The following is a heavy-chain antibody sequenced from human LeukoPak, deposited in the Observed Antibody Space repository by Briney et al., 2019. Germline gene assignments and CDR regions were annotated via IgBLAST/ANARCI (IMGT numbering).Heavy chain of an antibody. J-gene: IGHJ4*02. Sequence: GGSLRLSCAASGFTLSNYWMHWIRQAPGKGLVWVSRINSDGRSTSYADSVKGRFTISRDNAKNTLYMQMNSLRAEDTAVYYCARTWELLPDFDYWGQGTLVTVSS. V-gene: IGHV3-74*01. CDR3: ARTWELLPDFDY. CDR1: GFTLSNYW. CDR2: INSDGRST. D-gene: IGHD1-26*01.